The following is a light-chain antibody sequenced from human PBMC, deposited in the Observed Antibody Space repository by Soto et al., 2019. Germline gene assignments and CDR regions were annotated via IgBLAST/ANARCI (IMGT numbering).Light chain of an antibody. CDR3: LQYNSYPWP. CDR2: KAS. CDR1: QSFSSW. Sequence: DIQMTQSPSTLSASVGDRVTITCRASQSFSSWLAWYQQKPGRAPNLLIYKASSLESGVPSRFSGSGSGTEFTLTISSLQPDDFASYYCLQYNSYPWPFGQGTKVEIK. J-gene: IGKJ1*01. V-gene: IGKV1-5*03.